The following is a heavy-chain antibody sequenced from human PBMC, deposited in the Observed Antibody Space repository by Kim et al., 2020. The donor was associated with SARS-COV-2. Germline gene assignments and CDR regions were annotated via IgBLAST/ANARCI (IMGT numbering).Heavy chain of an antibody. Sequence: SETLSLTCTVSGGSISSSSYYWGWIRQPPGKGLEWIGSIYYSGSTYYNPSLKSRVTISVDTSKNQFSLKLSSVTAADTAVYYCARQLALYDYVWGSYRPYYFDYWGQGTLVTVSS. V-gene: IGHV4-39*01. CDR1: GGSISSSSYY. CDR3: ARQLALYDYVWGSYRPYYFDY. D-gene: IGHD3-16*02. J-gene: IGHJ4*02. CDR2: IYYSGST.